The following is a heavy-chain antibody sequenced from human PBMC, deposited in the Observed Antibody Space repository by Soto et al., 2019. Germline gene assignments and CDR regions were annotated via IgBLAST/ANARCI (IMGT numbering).Heavy chain of an antibody. J-gene: IGHJ6*02. D-gene: IGHD2-15*01. Sequence: SETLSLTCTVSGGSISSYYWSWIRQPPGKGLEWIGYIYYSGSTNYNPSLKSRVTISVDTSKNQFSLKLSSVTAADTAVYYCARGGGSYGMDVWGQGATVTVSS. V-gene: IGHV4-59*01. CDR2: IYYSGST. CDR1: GGSISSYY. CDR3: ARGGGSYGMDV.